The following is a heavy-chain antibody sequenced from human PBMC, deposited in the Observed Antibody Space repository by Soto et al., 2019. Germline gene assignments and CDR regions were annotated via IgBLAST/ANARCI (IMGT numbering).Heavy chain of an antibody. V-gene: IGHV4-39*01. Sequence: SETLSLTCTVSGGSINNSSFYWGWVRQPPGKPLEWIGSIYYSGSAYYNPSLKSRLTISVDTSKNQFSLNLSSVTAADTAVYFCARRPLVRGIIPYYFDSWGQGTLVTVSS. CDR3: ARRPLVRGIIPYYFDS. CDR2: IYYSGSA. J-gene: IGHJ4*02. CDR1: GGSINNSSFY. D-gene: IGHD3-10*01.